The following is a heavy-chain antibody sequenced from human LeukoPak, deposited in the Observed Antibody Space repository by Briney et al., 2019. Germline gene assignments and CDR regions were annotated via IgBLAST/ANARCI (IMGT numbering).Heavy chain of an antibody. CDR1: GGTFSSYA. Sequence: GSSVKVSCKASGGTFSSYAISWVRQAPGQGLEWMGGIIPIFGTAHYAQKFQGRVTITADESTSTAYMELSSLRSEDTAVYYCAREGEYGHGPFDYWGQGTLVTVSS. D-gene: IGHD3-16*01. J-gene: IGHJ4*02. V-gene: IGHV1-69*01. CDR3: AREGEYGHGPFDY. CDR2: IIPIFGTA.